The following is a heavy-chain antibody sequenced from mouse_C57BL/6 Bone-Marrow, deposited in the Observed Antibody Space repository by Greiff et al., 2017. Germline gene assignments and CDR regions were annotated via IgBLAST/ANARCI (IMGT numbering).Heavy chain of an antibody. Sequence: QVQLQQPGAELVRPGTSVKLSCKASGYTFTSYWMHWVKQRPGQGLEWIGVIDPSDSYTNYNQKFTGKATLTVDTSSSTAYMQLSSLTSEDSAVYYCARRYLLPPLYAMDYWGQGTSVTVSS. CDR2: IDPSDSYT. V-gene: IGHV1-59*01. D-gene: IGHD5-1-1*01. J-gene: IGHJ4*01. CDR3: ARRYLLPPLYAMDY. CDR1: GYTFTSYW.